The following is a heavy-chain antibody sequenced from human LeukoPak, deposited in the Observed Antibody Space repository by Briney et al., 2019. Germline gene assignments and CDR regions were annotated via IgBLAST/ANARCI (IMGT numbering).Heavy chain of an antibody. V-gene: IGHV3-7*04. CDR2: IKQDGSEK. CDR1: GFTFSSYW. D-gene: IGHD3-10*01. J-gene: IGHJ4*02. Sequence: GGSLRLSCAASGFTFSSYWMSWVRQAPGKGLEWVANIKQDGSEKYYVDSVKGRFTISRDNAKNSLYLQMNSLRAEDTAVYYCARVTMVRGPPHQYTFDYWGQGTLVTVSS. CDR3: ARVTMVRGPPHQYTFDY.